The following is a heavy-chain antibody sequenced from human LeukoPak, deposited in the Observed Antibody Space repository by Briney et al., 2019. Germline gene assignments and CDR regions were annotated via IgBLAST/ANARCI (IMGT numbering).Heavy chain of an antibody. V-gene: IGHV1-2*02. J-gene: IGHJ3*02. CDR3: ARELYLGGGDAFDI. D-gene: IGHD2-8*01. CDR1: GYTFTGYY. CDR2: INPNSGGT. Sequence: ASVKVSCKASGYTFTGYYMHWVRQAPGQGLEWMGWINPNSGGTNYVQKFQGRVTMTRDTSISTSYMELSRLMSDDTAVYYCARELYLGGGDAFDIWGQGTMVTVSS.